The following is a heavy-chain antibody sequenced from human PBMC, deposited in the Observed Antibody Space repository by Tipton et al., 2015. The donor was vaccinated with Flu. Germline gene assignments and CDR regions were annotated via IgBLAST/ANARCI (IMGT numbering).Heavy chain of an antibody. CDR2: VYHSGSA. Sequence: TLSLTCTVSGGSIISGGYYWAWIRQHPRKGLEWIAHVYHSGSASYNPSLQSRITISVDTSKNQFSLKLKSVTAADTAVYYCARACGSGGNRWFDPWGQGALVTVSS. V-gene: IGHV4-31*03. CDR3: ARACGSGGNRWFDP. CDR1: GGSIISGGYY. D-gene: IGHD2-15*01. J-gene: IGHJ5*02.